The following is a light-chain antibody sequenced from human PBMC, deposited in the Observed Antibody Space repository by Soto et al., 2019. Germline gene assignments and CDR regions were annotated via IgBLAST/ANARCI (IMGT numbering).Light chain of an antibody. J-gene: IGKJ4*01. Sequence: EIVLTQSLATLSLSPGERATLSCRASQSVSRYLAWYQQKPGQAPRLLIYDASNRATGIPARFSGSGSGTDFTLTISSLEPEDFAVYYCQQSSNWPLTFGGGTKVEIK. CDR1: QSVSRY. V-gene: IGKV3-11*01. CDR2: DAS. CDR3: QQSSNWPLT.